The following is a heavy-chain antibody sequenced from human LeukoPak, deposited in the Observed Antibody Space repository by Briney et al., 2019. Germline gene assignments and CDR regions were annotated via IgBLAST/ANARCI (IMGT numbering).Heavy chain of an antibody. J-gene: IGHJ5*02. D-gene: IGHD3-9*01. CDR2: IYYSGST. Sequence: SETLSLTCTVSGGSISSTSYYWGWIRQPPGKGLEWIGNIYYSGSTYYNPSLKSRVTISVDTSKNQFSLKLSSVTAADTAVYYCASTSGGRYFDWSGDWFDPWGRGTLVTVSS. V-gene: IGHV4-39*07. CDR1: GGSISSTSYY. CDR3: ASTSGGRYFDWSGDWFDP.